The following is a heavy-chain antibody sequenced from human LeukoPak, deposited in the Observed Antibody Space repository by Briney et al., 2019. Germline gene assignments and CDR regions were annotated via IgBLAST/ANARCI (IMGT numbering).Heavy chain of an antibody. Sequence: AASVTVSCKASGYTFTGYYMHWVRQAPGQGLEWMGWINPNSGGTNYAQKFQGRVTMTRDTSISTAYMELSKLRLDDTAVYYCASGGRHYESRGYYSGYWGQGTLVTVSS. CDR1: GYTFTGYY. D-gene: IGHD3-22*01. J-gene: IGHJ4*02. CDR3: ASGGRHYESRGYYSGY. CDR2: INPNSGGT. V-gene: IGHV1-2*02.